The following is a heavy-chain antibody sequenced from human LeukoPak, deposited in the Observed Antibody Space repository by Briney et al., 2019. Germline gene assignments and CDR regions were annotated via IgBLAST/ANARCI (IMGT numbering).Heavy chain of an antibody. J-gene: IGHJ4*02. V-gene: IGHV3-21*01. CDR2: ITSSSSYI. D-gene: IGHD5-24*01. CDR3: ARDRSRWLQPEYYFDY. CDR1: GFTFSSYS. Sequence: KAGGSLRLSCAASGFTFSSYSMNWVRQAPGKGLEWVSSITSSSSYIYYADSVKGRFTISRDDAKNSLYLQMNSLRAEDTAVYYCARDRSRWLQPEYYFDYWGQGTLVTVSS.